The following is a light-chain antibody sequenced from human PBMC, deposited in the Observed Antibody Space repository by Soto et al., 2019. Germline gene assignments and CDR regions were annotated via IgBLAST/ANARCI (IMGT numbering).Light chain of an antibody. CDR2: EAS. CDR1: QSVISA. V-gene: IGKV3-11*01. Sequence: TQSPSTLSLSPGERATLSCRSSQSVISALAWYQQKSGQPPRLLIYEASKRAAGIPARFSGSGTGTDFTLTISSLEPEDFAVYYCQQGRTFGRGTKVEIK. J-gene: IGKJ1*01. CDR3: QQGRT.